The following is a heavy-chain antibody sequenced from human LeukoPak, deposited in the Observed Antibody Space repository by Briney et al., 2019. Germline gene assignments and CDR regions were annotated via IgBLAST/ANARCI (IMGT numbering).Heavy chain of an antibody. V-gene: IGHV4-34*01. CDR2: INHSGST. Sequence: SETLSLTCAVYGGSFSGYYWSWIRQPPGKGLEWIGEINHSGSTNYNPSLKSRVTISVDTSKNQFSLKLSSVTAADTAVYYCARGYGDYTHWGQGILVTVSS. CDR3: ARGYGDYTH. D-gene: IGHD4-17*01. CDR1: GGSFSGYY. J-gene: IGHJ4*02.